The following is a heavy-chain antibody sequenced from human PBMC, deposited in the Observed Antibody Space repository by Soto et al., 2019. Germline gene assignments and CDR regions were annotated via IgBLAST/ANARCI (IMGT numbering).Heavy chain of an antibody. CDR2: TYSGGNP. CDR1: GFSVGGNY. J-gene: IGHJ5*02. V-gene: IGHV3-53*01. Sequence: PGGSLRLSCAASGFSVGGNYMSWARLAPGKGLECVSLTYSGGNPYYADSVRGRFTLSRDNSENTLYLQMNSLRVEDTAVYFCARGPNSDTWGQGTLVTV. CDR3: ARGPNSDT.